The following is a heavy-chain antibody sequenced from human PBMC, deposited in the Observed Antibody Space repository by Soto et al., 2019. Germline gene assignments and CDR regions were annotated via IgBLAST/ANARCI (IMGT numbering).Heavy chain of an antibody. J-gene: IGHJ6*02. CDR1: GFTFSSYG. CDR3: ARDPPYRDYDCYYYGMDV. CDR2: IWYDGSNK. D-gene: IGHD4-17*01. Sequence: GGSLRLSCAASGFTFSSYGMHWVRQAPGTGLAWVAVIWYDGSNKYYADSVKGRFTISRDNSKNTLYLHMNSLRAEDTAVYYCARDPPYRDYDCYYYGMDVWGQGTTFTAS. V-gene: IGHV3-33*01.